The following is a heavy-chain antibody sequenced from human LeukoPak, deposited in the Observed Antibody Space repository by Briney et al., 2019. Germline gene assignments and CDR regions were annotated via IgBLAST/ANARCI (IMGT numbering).Heavy chain of an antibody. CDR3: ARDSSPYCSGGSCYRVEP. CDR1: GGTFSSYA. J-gene: IGHJ5*02. D-gene: IGHD2-15*01. V-gene: IGHV1-69*05. CDR2: IIPIFGTA. Sequence: SVKVSCKASGGTFSSYAISWVRQAPGQGLEWMGRIIPIFGTANYAQKFQGRVTIATDESTSTAYMELSSLRSEDTAVYYCARDSSPYCSGGSCYRVEPWGQGTLVTVSS.